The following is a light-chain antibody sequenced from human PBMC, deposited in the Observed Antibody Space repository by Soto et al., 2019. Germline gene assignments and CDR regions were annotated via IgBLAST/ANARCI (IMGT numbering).Light chain of an antibody. CDR3: QQRYNWPIT. V-gene: IGKV3-11*01. CDR1: QSVSGY. Sequence: EIVLTQSPATLSLSPGGTATLSCRASQSVSGYIGWYQQKPGQAPRLLIYADSNRATGIPARFSGSGSGTDFTLTISSLEPEDFSVYYCQQRYNWPITFGQGTRL. CDR2: ADS. J-gene: IGKJ5*01.